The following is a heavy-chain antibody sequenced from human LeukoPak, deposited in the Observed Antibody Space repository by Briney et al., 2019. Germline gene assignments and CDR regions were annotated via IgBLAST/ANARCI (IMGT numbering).Heavy chain of an antibody. CDR2: ISSSSSYI. D-gene: IGHD3-3*01. J-gene: IGHJ3*02. CDR1: GFTFSSYS. V-gene: IGHV3-21*01. Sequence: GGSLRLSCAASGFTFSSYSMNWVRQAPGKGLEWVSSISSSSSYIYYADSVKGRFTISRDNAKNSLYLQMNSLRAEDTAVYYCARENTIFGVVDYAFDIWGQGTMVTVSS. CDR3: ARENTIFGVVDYAFDI.